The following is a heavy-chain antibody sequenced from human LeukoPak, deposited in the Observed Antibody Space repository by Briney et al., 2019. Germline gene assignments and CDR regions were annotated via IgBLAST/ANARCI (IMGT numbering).Heavy chain of an antibody. D-gene: IGHD6-19*01. V-gene: IGHV1-69*13. CDR2: IIPIFGTA. J-gene: IGHJ3*02. Sequence: SVKVSCKASGGTFSSYAISWVRQAPGQGLEWMGGIIPIFGTANYAQKFQGRVTITADEFTSTAYMELSSLRSEDTAVYYCASRFSGWVGAFDIWGQGTMVTVSS. CDR1: GGTFSSYA. CDR3: ASRFSGWVGAFDI.